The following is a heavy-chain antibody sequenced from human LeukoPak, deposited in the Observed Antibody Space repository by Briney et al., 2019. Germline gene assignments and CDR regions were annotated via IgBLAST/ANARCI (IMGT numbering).Heavy chain of an antibody. J-gene: IGHJ4*02. Sequence: GESLKISGKGSGYSFTSYWIGWVRQMPGKGLEWMGIIYPGDSDTRYSPSFQGQVPISADKSISTAYLQWSSLKASDTAIYYCARLQQQQLSYYFDYWGQGTLVTVSS. CDR1: GYSFTSYW. CDR3: ARLQQQQLSYYFDY. D-gene: IGHD6-13*01. V-gene: IGHV5-51*01. CDR2: IYPGDSDT.